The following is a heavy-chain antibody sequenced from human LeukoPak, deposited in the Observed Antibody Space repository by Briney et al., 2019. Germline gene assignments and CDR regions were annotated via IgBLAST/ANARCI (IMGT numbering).Heavy chain of an antibody. CDR2: INPTGGST. CDR1: GYTFTSYY. V-gene: IGHV1-46*01. CDR3: ARTKYHDSSGFYDY. Sequence: ASVKVSCKASGYTFTSYYMHWVRQAPGQGLEWMGIINPTGGSTRYAEKFQGRVTVTRDTSTSTVYMELSSLRSEDTAIYYCARTKYHDSSGFYDYWGQGTLVTVSS. D-gene: IGHD3-22*01. J-gene: IGHJ4*02.